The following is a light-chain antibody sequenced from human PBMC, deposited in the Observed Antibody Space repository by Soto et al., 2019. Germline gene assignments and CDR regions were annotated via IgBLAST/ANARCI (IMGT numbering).Light chain of an antibody. V-gene: IGKV3-15*01. CDR2: GAS. CDR1: LGISIN. J-gene: IGKJ1*01. CDR3: QQYNKWPQT. Sequence: EIVMTQSPSTLSGSPVESVTLSCRASLGISINLAWYQQRPGQAPRLLIYGASTRATGVPARFSGSGSGTDFTLTISSLQSEDLAVYHCQQYNKWPQTFGQGTKVDI.